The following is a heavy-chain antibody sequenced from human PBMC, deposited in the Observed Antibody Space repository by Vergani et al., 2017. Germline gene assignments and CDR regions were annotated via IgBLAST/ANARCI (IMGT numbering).Heavy chain of an antibody. CDR2: IYYSGST. Sequence: QVQLQESGPGLVKPSQTLSLTCTVSGGSISSGGYYWSWIRQHPGKGLEWIGYIYYSGSTYYNPSLKSRVTISVDTSKNQFSLKLSSVTAAETAVYYCARGYLGYYDSSGHYFDYWGQGTLVTVSS. J-gene: IGHJ4*02. CDR3: ARGYLGYYDSSGHYFDY. CDR1: GGSISSGGYY. D-gene: IGHD3-22*01. V-gene: IGHV4-31*03.